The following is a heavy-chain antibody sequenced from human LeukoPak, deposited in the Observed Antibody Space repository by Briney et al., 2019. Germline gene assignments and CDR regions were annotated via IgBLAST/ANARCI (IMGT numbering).Heavy chain of an antibody. D-gene: IGHD2-21*01. CDR3: AKDRIADGRYSIDF. V-gene: IGHV3-23*01. CDR2: IIGNGGGI. Sequence: GGSLRLSCAASGFTFNTYAMNWVRQAPGKGLEWVSVIIGNGGGINYADSVRGRFFISRDNAANTLYLQMNSLRVEDTAVYYCAKDRIADGRYSIDFWGQGTLVFVSS. J-gene: IGHJ4*02. CDR1: GFTFNTYA.